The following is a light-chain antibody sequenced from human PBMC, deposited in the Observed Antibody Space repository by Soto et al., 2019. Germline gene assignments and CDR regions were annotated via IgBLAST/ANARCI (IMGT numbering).Light chain of an antibody. CDR1: QSVSSSF. Sequence: GLKKSLGTVSLSTGERATLSCSCIQSVSSSFLARYQQKVGQAPRLLIYGASSRATGIPDRFSGSGSGTDFTLTISRLEPEDFALYYCQQYNNWPPWTFGQGTKVDI. V-gene: IGKV3-20*01. J-gene: IGKJ1*01. CDR2: GAS. CDR3: QQYNNWPPWT.